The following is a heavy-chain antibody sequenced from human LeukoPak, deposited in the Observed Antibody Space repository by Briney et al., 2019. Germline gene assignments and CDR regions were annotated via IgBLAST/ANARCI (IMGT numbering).Heavy chain of an antibody. Sequence: GGSLRLSCAVSGFTFSSYGMSWVRQAPGKGLEWVSAISGSGGSTYYADSVKGRFTISRDNSKNTLYLQMNSLRAEDTAVYYCAKFRGSGSYYRFDYWGQGTLVTVSS. CDR1: GFTFSSYG. J-gene: IGHJ4*02. CDR3: AKFRGSGSYYRFDY. V-gene: IGHV3-23*01. D-gene: IGHD3-10*01. CDR2: ISGSGGST.